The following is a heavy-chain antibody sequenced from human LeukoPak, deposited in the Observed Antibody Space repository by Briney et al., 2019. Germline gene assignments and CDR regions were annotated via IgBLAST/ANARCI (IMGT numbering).Heavy chain of an antibody. CDR2: ISSSGSTI. V-gene: IGHV3-48*03. J-gene: IGHJ4*02. CDR3: ARPGGDYYDSSGWIDY. CDR1: GFTFSSYE. D-gene: IGHD3-22*01. Sequence: PGGSLRLSCAASGFTFSSYEMNWVRQAPGKGLEWVSYISSSGSTIYYAGSVKGRFTIPRDNAKNSLYLQMSSLRAEDTAVYYCARPGGDYYDSSGWIDYWGQGTLVTVSS.